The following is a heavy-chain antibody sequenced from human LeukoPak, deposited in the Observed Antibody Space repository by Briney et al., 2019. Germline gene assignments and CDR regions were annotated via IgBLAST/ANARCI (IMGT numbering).Heavy chain of an antibody. CDR3: AGSVGHRNSPKKWFDP. V-gene: IGHV1-18*03. J-gene: IGHJ5*02. Sequence: ASVKVSCKASGYTFTSYGISWVRQAPGQGLEWMGWISAYNGNTNYAQKLQGRVTMTTDTSTSTAYMELRSLRSDDMAMYYCAGSVGHRNSPKKWFDPWGQGTLVTVSS. D-gene: IGHD5-18*01. CDR1: GYTFTSYG. CDR2: ISAYNGNT.